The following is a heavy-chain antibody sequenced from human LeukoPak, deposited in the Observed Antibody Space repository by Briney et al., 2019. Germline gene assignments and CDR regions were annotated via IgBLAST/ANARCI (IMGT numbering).Heavy chain of an antibody. V-gene: IGHV1-46*01. D-gene: IGHD3-22*01. Sequence: GASVNVSSTASGYTFTSYYMHWVRRAPGQGLEWMGIINPSGGSTSYAQKFQGRVTMTRDTSTSTVYMELSSLRSEDTAVYYCARDIPYDSSGYYLDDWGQGTLVTVSS. CDR2: INPSGGST. CDR1: GYTFTSYY. J-gene: IGHJ4*02. CDR3: ARDIPYDSSGYYLDD.